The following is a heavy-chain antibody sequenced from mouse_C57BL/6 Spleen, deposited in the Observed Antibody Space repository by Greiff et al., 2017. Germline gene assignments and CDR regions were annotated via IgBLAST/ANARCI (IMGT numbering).Heavy chain of an antibody. D-gene: IGHD6-5*01. CDR1: GYAFSSSW. CDR2: IYPGAGDT. Sequence: VQLQQSGPELVKPGASVKISCKASGYAFSSSWMNWVKQRPGKGLEWIGRIYPGAGDTNYNGKFKGKATLTADKSSSTAYMQLSSLTSEDSAVYFCASSYYYWGQGTTLTVSS. V-gene: IGHV1-82*01. CDR3: ASSYYY. J-gene: IGHJ2*01.